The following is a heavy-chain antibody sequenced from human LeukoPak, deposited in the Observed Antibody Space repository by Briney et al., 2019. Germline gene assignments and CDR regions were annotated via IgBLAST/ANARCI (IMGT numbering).Heavy chain of an antibody. Sequence: PGGSLRLSCAASGFTFSSYWMHWVRQAPGKGLVWVSRINSDGSSTSYADSVKGRFTISRDNAKNTLYLQMNSLRAEDTAVYYCARGRMVLPRDSSGGFDYWGQGTLVTVSS. J-gene: IGHJ4*02. V-gene: IGHV3-74*01. CDR3: ARGRMVLPRDSSGGFDY. D-gene: IGHD3-22*01. CDR1: GFTFSSYW. CDR2: INSDGSST.